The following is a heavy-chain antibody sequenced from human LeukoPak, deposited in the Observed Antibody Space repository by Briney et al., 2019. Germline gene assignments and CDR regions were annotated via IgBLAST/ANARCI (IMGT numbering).Heavy chain of an antibody. Sequence: GGSLRLSCAASGFTFSSNYMSWVRQAPGKGLEWVSFISSTASDIYYADSVRGRFTISRDNAKNTLYLQMNSLRAEDTAVYYCARVANPYYYYYMDVWGKGTTVTISS. V-gene: IGHV3-21*01. CDR3: ARVANPYYYYYMDV. J-gene: IGHJ6*03. CDR2: ISSTASDI. CDR1: GFTFSSNY.